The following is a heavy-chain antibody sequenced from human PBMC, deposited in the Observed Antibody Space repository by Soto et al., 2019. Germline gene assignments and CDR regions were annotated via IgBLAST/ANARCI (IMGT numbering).Heavy chain of an antibody. CDR1: GGAINSTVYY. CDR3: ARHGAYSISVYYYYGMDV. J-gene: IGHJ6*02. CDR2: SNYGGPT. D-gene: IGHD6-13*01. V-gene: IGHV4-39*01. Sequence: SETLSITCTVSGGAINSTVYYWGWIRQPPGKGLEWIGSSNYGGPTYYSPSLQSRVTISLDTAKNHFSLNLRSVTAADTAVYYCARHGAYSISVYYYYGMDVWGQGTTVTVSS.